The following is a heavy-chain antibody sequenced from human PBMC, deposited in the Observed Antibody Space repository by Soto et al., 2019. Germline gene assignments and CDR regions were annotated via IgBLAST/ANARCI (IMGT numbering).Heavy chain of an antibody. J-gene: IGHJ4*02. CDR3: TRGSGHSGYDLHY. CDR2: IRSKAYGGTT. Sequence: GGSLRLSCTASGFTFGDYAMSWFRQAPGKGLEWVGFIRSKAYGGTTEYAASVKGRFTISRDDSKSIAYLQMNSLKTEDTAVYYFTRGSGHSGYDLHYWGQGTLVSGSS. D-gene: IGHD5-12*01. CDR1: GFTFGDYA. V-gene: IGHV3-49*03.